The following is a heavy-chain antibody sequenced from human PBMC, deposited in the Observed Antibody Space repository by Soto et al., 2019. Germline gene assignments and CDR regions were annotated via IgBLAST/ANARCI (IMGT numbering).Heavy chain of an antibody. Sequence: VQLVESGGGLVKPGGSLRLSCAASQFTFSDFYMTWIRQAPGKRLEWVSSISTTASYTDYTDSVKGRFTISRDNAKNSLFLQMNNLRVEDTAIYYCARNYNTSSWYEGGFEPWGQGTLVTVSS. V-gene: IGHV3-11*05. D-gene: IGHD6-13*01. CDR3: ARNYNTSSWYEGGFEP. CDR2: ISTTASYT. CDR1: QFTFSDFY. J-gene: IGHJ5*02.